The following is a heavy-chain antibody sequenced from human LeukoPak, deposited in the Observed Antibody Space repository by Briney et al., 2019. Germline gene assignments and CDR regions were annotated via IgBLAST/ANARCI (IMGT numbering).Heavy chain of an antibody. CDR2: ISNSGTTE. V-gene: IGHV3-11*01. D-gene: IGHD3-3*01. Sequence: PGGSLRLSCVASGFSFTDYYMSWIRQAPGKGLEWISYISNSGTTEYFADSVRGRFTISRDNAKNSLFLQMNSLRADDAAVYYCARSSRYWGGFFMDVWGTGTTVTISS. J-gene: IGHJ6*03. CDR3: ARSSRYWGGFFMDV. CDR1: GFSFTDYY.